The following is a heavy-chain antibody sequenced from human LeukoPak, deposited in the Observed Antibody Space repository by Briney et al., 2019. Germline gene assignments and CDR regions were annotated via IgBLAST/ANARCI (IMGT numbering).Heavy chain of an antibody. Sequence: GGSLRLSCAASGFSFDDYDMSWVRQAPGKGLEWVSSISSSSSYIYYADSVKGRFTISRDNAKNTLYLQMNSLRAEDTAVYYCARDPTGFRIAAAGDGVWFDPWGQGTLVAVSS. CDR2: ISSSSSYI. D-gene: IGHD6-13*01. CDR3: ARDPTGFRIAAAGDGVWFDP. CDR1: GFSFDDYD. V-gene: IGHV3-21*04. J-gene: IGHJ5*02.